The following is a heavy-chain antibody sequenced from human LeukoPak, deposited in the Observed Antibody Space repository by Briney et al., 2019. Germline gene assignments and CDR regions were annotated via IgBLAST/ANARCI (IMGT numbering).Heavy chain of an antibody. J-gene: IGHJ5*02. CDR3: ARVRGWPNWFDP. CDR1: GGFTSSSNW. Sequence: SETLSLTCAVSGGFTSSSNWWSWVRQPPGKGLEWIGQIYHSGSINYNASLKSRLTISVDKSKNQFSLKLTSVTAADTAVYYCARVRGWPNWFDPWGQGTLVTVSS. D-gene: IGHD6-19*01. V-gene: IGHV4-4*02. CDR2: IYHSGSI.